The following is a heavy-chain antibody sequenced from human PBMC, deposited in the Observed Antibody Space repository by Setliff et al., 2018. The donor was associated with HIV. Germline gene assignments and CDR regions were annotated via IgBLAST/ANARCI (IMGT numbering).Heavy chain of an antibody. CDR2: IYADGAFT. CDR3: AKARSEYQLMPWYYYMDV. D-gene: IGHD2-2*01. V-gene: IGHV3-23*03. CDR1: GFTFSSNA. Sequence: PGGSLRLSCGASGFTFSSNAMSWVRQAPGKGLEWVSLIYADGAFTYYADSVKGRFTISRDNSHNTLHLQMNSLRVEDTAVYFCAKARSEYQLMPWYYYMDVWGQGTTVTVSS. J-gene: IGHJ6*03.